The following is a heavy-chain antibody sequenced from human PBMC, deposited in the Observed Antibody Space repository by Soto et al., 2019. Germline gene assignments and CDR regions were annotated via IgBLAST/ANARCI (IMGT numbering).Heavy chain of an antibody. V-gene: IGHV1-69*01. D-gene: IGHD2-2*01. Sequence: QVQLVQSGAEVKKPGSSVKVSCKASGGTFSSYAISWVRQAPGQGLEWMGVIIPLVGTANYAQKFQGRVTITADESTSTAYMEMSRLRSEGTAVYYCARDNGYCSSTSCSSRGMDVWGQGTTVTVSS. CDR1: GGTFSSYA. CDR2: IIPLVGTA. J-gene: IGHJ6*02. CDR3: ARDNGYCSSTSCSSRGMDV.